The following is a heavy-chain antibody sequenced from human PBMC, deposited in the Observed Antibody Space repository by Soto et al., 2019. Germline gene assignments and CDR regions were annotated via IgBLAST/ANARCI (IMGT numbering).Heavy chain of an antibody. CDR3: ARSTHDGQSDFDY. D-gene: IGHD1-1*01. CDR1: GFTFSSYG. Sequence: VQLVESGGGVVQPGGSLRLSCAASGFTFSSYGMHWVRQAPGKGLEWVAVIWYDGSNKYYADSVKGRFTISRDNSKNTVYLQMSSLRAEDTAVYYCARSTHDGQSDFDYCGQGTLVTVSS. V-gene: IGHV3-33*01. J-gene: IGHJ4*02. CDR2: IWYDGSNK.